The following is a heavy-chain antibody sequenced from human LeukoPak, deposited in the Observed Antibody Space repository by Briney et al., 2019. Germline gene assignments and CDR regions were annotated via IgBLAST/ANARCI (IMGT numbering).Heavy chain of an antibody. J-gene: IGHJ6*04. Sequence: PGGSLRLSCAASGFTVSSNYMSWVRQAPGKGLEWVANINPDGSEKYSVDSVTGRFTISRDNAENTMFLQMNSLRAEDSAIYYCARDLAAWDVWGKGTTVTVSS. CDR2: INPDGSEK. CDR3: ARDLAAWDV. V-gene: IGHV3-7*01. CDR1: GFTVSSNY.